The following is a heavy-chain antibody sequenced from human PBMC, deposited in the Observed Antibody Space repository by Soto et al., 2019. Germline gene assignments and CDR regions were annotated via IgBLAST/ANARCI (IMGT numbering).Heavy chain of an antibody. J-gene: IGHJ4*02. D-gene: IGHD3-10*01. Sequence: QVQLVQSGAEVKKPGASVKVSCKASGYTFTSYDINWVRQATGQGLEWMGWMNPNSGNTGYAQKFQGRVPMTRNTSRSTAYMELSSLRSEDTAVYYCAITHLRFGAHHYWGQGTLVTVSS. CDR3: AITHLRFGAHHY. CDR1: GYTFTSYD. CDR2: MNPNSGNT. V-gene: IGHV1-8*01.